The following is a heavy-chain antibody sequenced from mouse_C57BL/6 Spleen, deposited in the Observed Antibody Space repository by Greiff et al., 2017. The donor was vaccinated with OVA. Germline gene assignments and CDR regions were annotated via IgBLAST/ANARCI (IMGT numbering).Heavy chain of an antibody. CDR3: ARRGAPDIDD. D-gene: IGHD6-1*01. V-gene: IGHV1-82*01. CDR2: IYPGDGDT. Sequence: VKLVESGPELVKPGASVKISCKASGYAFSSSWMNWVKQRPGKGLEWIGRIYPGDGDTKYTGKFKGKATLTEDKSSSTAYMQLSSLTSEDSAVDFGARRGAPDIDDWGQGTTLTVSS. CDR1: GYAFSSSW. J-gene: IGHJ2*01.